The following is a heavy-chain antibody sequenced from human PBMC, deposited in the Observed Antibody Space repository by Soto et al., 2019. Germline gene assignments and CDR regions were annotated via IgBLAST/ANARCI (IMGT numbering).Heavy chain of an antibody. CDR1: GGSFKSGSYS. Sequence: SETLSLTCTVSGGSFKSGSYSWSWIRQPPGKGLEWIGYVYHTGRTSYNPSLKSRVSISMDTSKNHFYLNLDSVTAADTAVYFCARDFAYFDYWGQGTLATVSS. J-gene: IGHJ4*02. D-gene: IGHD3-3*01. CDR2: VYHTGRT. V-gene: IGHV4-61*01. CDR3: ARDFAYFDY.